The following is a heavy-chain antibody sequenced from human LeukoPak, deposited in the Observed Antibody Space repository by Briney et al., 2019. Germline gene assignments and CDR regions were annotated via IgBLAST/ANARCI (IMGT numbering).Heavy chain of an antibody. J-gene: IGHJ4*02. V-gene: IGHV4-30-4*01. CDR2: IYYSGST. CDR1: GGSISSGDYY. CDR3: ARSPVGTTFFGY. Sequence: PSETLSLTCTVSGGSISSGDYYWSWIRQPPGKGLDWIGYIYYSGSTFYNPALKSRTIMSVDTSKNQFSLKLSSVTAADTAVYYCARSPVGTTFFGYWGQGTLVTVSS. D-gene: IGHD1-26*01.